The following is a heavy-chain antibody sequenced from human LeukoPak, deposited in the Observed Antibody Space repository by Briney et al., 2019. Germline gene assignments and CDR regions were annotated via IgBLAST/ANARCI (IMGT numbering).Heavy chain of an antibody. Sequence: SETLSLTCTVSGASISTTSYFWGWIRQPPGKGLEWIGSIDYRGSTYYNPSLKSRVTISVDTSKNQFSLNLRSVTAADTAVYYCARGLHSTMPYWGYWGQGTLVTVSS. CDR3: ARGLHSTMPYWGY. V-gene: IGHV4-39*02. CDR1: GASISTTSYF. CDR2: IDYRGST. D-gene: IGHD2-2*01. J-gene: IGHJ4*02.